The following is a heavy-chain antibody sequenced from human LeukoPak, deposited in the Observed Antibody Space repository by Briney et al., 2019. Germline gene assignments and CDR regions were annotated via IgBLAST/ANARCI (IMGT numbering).Heavy chain of an antibody. CDR3: ATDAGIAAL. Sequence: ASVKVSCKASGYTFTGYYMHWVRQAPGQGLEWMGWINPNSGGTNYAQKFQGRVTMTEDTSTDTAYMELSSLRSEDTAVYYCATDAGIAALWGQGTLVTVSS. D-gene: IGHD6-13*01. V-gene: IGHV1-2*02. J-gene: IGHJ4*02. CDR2: INPNSGGT. CDR1: GYTFTGYY.